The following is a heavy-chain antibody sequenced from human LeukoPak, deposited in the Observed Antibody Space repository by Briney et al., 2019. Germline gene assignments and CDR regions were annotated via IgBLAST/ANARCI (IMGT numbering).Heavy chain of an antibody. CDR1: GYTFTGYY. D-gene: IGHD3-22*01. CDR3: ARALNYYDSSGSVGY. V-gene: IGHV1-2*06. Sequence: ASVKVSCKASGYTFTGYYMHWVRQAPGQGLEWMGRINPNSGGTNYAQKFQGRVTMTRDTSISTACMELSRLRSDDTAVYYCARALNYYDSSGSVGYWGQGTLVTVSS. J-gene: IGHJ4*02. CDR2: INPNSGGT.